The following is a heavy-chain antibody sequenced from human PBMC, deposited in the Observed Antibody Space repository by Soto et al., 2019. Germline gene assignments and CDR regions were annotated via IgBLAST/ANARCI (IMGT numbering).Heavy chain of an antibody. V-gene: IGHV1-8*01. CDR1: GYTFTSYD. CDR3: AVDTAMATLWYYYYGMDV. Sequence: QVQLVQSGAEVKKPGASVKVSCKASGYTFTSYDINWVRQATGQGLEWMGWMNPNSGNTGYAQKFQGRVTMTRNTSISTAYMELSSLRSEDTAVYYCAVDTAMATLWYYYYGMDVWGQGTTVTVSS. D-gene: IGHD5-18*01. CDR2: MNPNSGNT. J-gene: IGHJ6*02.